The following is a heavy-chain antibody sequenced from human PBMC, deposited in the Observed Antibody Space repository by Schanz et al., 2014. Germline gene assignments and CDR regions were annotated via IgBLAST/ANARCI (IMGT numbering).Heavy chain of an antibody. D-gene: IGHD3-10*01. CDR3: AKGRFGELSAFDI. CDR1: GFTFSNYW. J-gene: IGHJ3*02. CDR2: ISGSGAST. V-gene: IGHV3-23*04. Sequence: EVQLVESGGGLVQPGGSLRLSCVASGFTFSNYWMTWVRQAPGKGLEWVSGISGSGASTYYADSVKGRFTISRDNSKNTLYLQMNSLRAEDTAVYYCAKGRFGELSAFDIWGQGTMVTVSS.